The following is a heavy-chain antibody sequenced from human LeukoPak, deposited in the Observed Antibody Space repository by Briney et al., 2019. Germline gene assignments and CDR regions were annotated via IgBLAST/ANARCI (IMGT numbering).Heavy chain of an antibody. V-gene: IGHV1-46*01. Sequence: GASVKVSCKASGYSFINYYIHWVRQAPGQGLEWMGVINPSGGSTSFAQKFQGRVTMTRDMSTSTVYMELNSLRSEGTAVYYCARAWEAVAGNYGVIDYWGQGTLVTVSS. CDR3: ARAWEAVAGNYGVIDY. J-gene: IGHJ4*02. CDR2: INPSGGST. CDR1: GYSFINYY. D-gene: IGHD4-17*01.